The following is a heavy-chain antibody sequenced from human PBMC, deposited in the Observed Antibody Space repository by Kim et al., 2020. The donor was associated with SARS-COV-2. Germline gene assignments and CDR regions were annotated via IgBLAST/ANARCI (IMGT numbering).Heavy chain of an antibody. CDR3: ARDAPAYGDYDHYYFDY. D-gene: IGHD4-17*01. J-gene: IGHJ4*02. V-gene: IGHV3-30*07. Sequence: GKGRFTISRDNSKNTLYLQMNSLRAEDTAVYYCARDAPAYGDYDHYYFDYWGQGTLVTVSS.